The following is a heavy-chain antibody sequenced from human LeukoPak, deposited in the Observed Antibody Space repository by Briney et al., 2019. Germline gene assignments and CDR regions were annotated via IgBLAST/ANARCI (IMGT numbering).Heavy chain of an antibody. V-gene: IGHV3-23*01. CDR3: ASPRYSYGVPTDY. D-gene: IGHD5-24*01. CDR2: ISGSGGST. CDR1: GFTFRSYA. J-gene: IGHJ4*02. Sequence: AGGSLRLSCAASGFTFRSYAMNWVRQAPGKGLEWVSGISGSGGSTYYADSVKGRFTISRDNAKNTLYLQMNSLRAEDTAVYYCASPRYSYGVPTDYWGQGTLVTVSS.